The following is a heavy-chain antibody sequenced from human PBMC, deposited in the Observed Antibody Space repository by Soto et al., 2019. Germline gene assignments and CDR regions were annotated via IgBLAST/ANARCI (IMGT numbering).Heavy chain of an antibody. J-gene: IGHJ4*02. V-gene: IGHV4-59*08. D-gene: IGHD5-12*01. CDR1: GGSISSYY. CDR2: IYYSGST. CDR3: ARSGYGGYTYYFDY. Sequence: SETLSLTCTVSGGSISSYYWSWIRQPPGKGLEWIGYIYYSGSTNYNPSLKSRVTISVDTSKNQFSLKLSSVTAADTAVYYCARSGYGGYTYYFDYWGQGTLVTVSS.